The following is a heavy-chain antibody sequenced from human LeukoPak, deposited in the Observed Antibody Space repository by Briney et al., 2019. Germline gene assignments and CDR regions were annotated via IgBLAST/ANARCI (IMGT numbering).Heavy chain of an antibody. D-gene: IGHD3-9*01. J-gene: IGHJ5*02. Sequence: PSETLSLTCTVSGGSISSGDYYWSWIRQPPGKGLEWIGYIYYSGSIYYNPSLKSRVTISVDTSNNQFSLKLSSVTAADTAVYYCAREPYDILTGYPSRWFDPWGQGTLVTVSS. CDR3: AREPYDILTGYPSRWFDP. CDR2: IYYSGSI. CDR1: GGSISSGDYY. V-gene: IGHV4-30-4*08.